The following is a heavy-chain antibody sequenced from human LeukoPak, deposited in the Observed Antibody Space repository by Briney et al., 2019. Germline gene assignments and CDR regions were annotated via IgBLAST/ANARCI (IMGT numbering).Heavy chain of an antibody. V-gene: IGHV3-21*01. Sequence: GGSLRLSCAASGFTFSSYSMNWVRQAPGKGLEWVSSISSSSSYIYYADSVKGRFTISRDNAKNSLYLQMNSLRAEDTAVYYCARARCIVATIPDYGMDVWGQGTTVTVSS. CDR1: GFTFSSYS. D-gene: IGHD5-12*01. CDR3: ARARCIVATIPDYGMDV. CDR2: ISSSSSYI. J-gene: IGHJ6*02.